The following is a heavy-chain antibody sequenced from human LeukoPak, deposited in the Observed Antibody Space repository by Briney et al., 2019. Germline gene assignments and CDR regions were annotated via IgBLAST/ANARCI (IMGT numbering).Heavy chain of an antibody. D-gene: IGHD6-6*01. V-gene: IGHV1-2*02. CDR2: INPNSGGT. CDR3: AREGGVAARLSWFDP. J-gene: IGHJ5*02. Sequence: ASVKVSCKASGYTFTGYYMHWVRQAPGQGLEWMGWINPNSGGTNYAQKFQGGVTMTRDTSISTAYMELSRLRSDDTAVYYCAREGGVAARLSWFDPWGQGTLVTVSS. CDR1: GYTFTGYY.